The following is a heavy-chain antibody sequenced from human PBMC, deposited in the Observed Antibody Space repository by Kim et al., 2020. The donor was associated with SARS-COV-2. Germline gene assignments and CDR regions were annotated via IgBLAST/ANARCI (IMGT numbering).Heavy chain of an antibody. V-gene: IGHV3-11*06. D-gene: IGHD6-13*01. CDR1: GFTFSDYY. Sequence: GGSLRLSCAASGFTFSDYYMSWIRQAPGKGLEWVSYISSSSSYTNYADSVKGRFTISRDNAKNSLYLQMNSLRAEDTAVYYCARDNRGALPETYSSSWFPPPLDYWGQGTLVTVSS. J-gene: IGHJ4*02. CDR2: ISSSSSYT. CDR3: ARDNRGALPETYSSSWFPPPLDY.